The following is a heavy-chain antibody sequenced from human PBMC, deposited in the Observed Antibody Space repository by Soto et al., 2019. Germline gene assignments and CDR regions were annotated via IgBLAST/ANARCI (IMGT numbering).Heavy chain of an antibody. CDR3: ARDTDGLHY. Sequence: EVQLVESGGGLVQPGGSLRLSCAASGLIFSNYKMHWVRQAPGKGLVWVSRISTDGSVTDYADSVKGRFTVSRDNAKNTLYLQMNSLRAEDTAVYYCARDTDGLHYWGQGTPVTVSS. CDR2: ISTDGSVT. CDR1: GLIFSNYK. V-gene: IGHV3-74*01. J-gene: IGHJ4*02.